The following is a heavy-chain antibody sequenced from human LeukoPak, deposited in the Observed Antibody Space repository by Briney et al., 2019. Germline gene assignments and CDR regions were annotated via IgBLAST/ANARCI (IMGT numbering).Heavy chain of an antibody. CDR1: GFTFSSYA. CDR3: AKDFSRVPAAGFVEY. J-gene: IGHJ4*02. V-gene: IGHV3-30-3*01. CDR2: ISYDGSNK. D-gene: IGHD2-2*01. Sequence: GGSLRLSCAASGFTFSSYAMHWVRQAPGKGLEWVAVISYDGSNKYYADSVKGRFTISRDNSKNTLYLQMNSLRAEDTAVYYCAKDFSRVPAAGFVEYWGQGTLVTVSS.